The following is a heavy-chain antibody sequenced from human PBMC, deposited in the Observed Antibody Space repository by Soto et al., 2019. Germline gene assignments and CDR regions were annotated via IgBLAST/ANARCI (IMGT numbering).Heavy chain of an antibody. CDR1: GGTFSSYA. J-gene: IGHJ6*02. V-gene: IGHV1-69*01. CDR3: ARAKISSSWVSDYYYGMDV. Sequence: QVQLVQSGAEVKKPGSSVKVSCKASGGTFSSYAISWLRQAPGQGLEWMGGIIPIFGTANYAQKFQGRVTITADESPSTAYMELSSLRSEDTAVYYCARAKISSSWVSDYYYGMDVWGQGTTVTVSS. D-gene: IGHD6-13*01. CDR2: IIPIFGTA.